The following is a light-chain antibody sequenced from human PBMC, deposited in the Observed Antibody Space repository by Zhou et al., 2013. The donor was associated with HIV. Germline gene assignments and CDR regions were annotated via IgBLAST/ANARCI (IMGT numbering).Light chain of an antibody. CDR3: QQYANSPQT. Sequence: EIVLTQSPGTLSLSPGEGATLSCRASHTISANYLAWYQQKPGQAPRLLVYGASTRATGIPDRFTGSGSGTDFTLTFTILGPEDSAVYYCQQYANSPQTFGQGTKVE. V-gene: IGKV3-20*01. CDR1: HTISANY. CDR2: GAS. J-gene: IGKJ2*01.